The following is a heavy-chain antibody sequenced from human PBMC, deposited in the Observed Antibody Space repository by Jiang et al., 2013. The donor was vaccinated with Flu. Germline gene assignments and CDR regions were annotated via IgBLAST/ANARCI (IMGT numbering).Heavy chain of an antibody. CDR3: ARCSGDGGLGLQH. CDR1: GFSLSISGMC. D-gene: IGHD3/OR15-3a*01. Sequence: KPTQTLTLTCTFSGFSLSISGMCLSWIRQPPGKALEWLALIDWDDDKYYSTSLKTRLTISQDISKNQVVLTMTNMDPVDTATYYCARCSGDGGLGLQHWGQGTLVTVSS. V-gene: IGHV2-70*01. CDR2: IDWDDDK. J-gene: IGHJ1*01.